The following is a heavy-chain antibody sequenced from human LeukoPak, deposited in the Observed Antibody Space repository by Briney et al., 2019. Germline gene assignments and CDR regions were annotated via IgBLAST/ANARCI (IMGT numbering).Heavy chain of an antibody. V-gene: IGHV5-51*01. CDR1: GYRFTDYM. CDR2: IYPDDSDT. Sequence: GESLKISCKGSGYRFTDYMIAWVRRMPGKGLEWMGIIYPDDSDTTYSPSFQGQVTISADKSINTAYLQWSSLKASDTAIYYCARSAAARRGLYFDYWGQGTLVTISS. J-gene: IGHJ4*02. D-gene: IGHD6-6*01. CDR3: ARSAAARRGLYFDY.